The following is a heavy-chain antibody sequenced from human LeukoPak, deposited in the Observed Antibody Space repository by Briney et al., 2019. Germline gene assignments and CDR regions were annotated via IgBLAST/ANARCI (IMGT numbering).Heavy chain of an antibody. V-gene: IGHV3-15*01. D-gene: IGHD6-19*01. CDR1: GFTFNNAW. Sequence: GGSLRLSCAASGFTFNNAWMSWVRQAPGKGLEWVGRIKSKTDGGTTDYAAPVKGRFTISRDDSKNTLYLQMNSLKTEDTAVYYCTTEIADYYSSGDYWGQGTLVTVSS. CDR2: IKSKTDGGTT. CDR3: TTEIADYYSSGDY. J-gene: IGHJ4*02.